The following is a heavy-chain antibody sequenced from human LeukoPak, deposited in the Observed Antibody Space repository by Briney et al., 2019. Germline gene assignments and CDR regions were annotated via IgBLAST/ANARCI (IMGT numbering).Heavy chain of an antibody. J-gene: IGHJ4*02. CDR1: GGSISSYY. Sequence: KPSETLSLTCTVSGGSISSYYWSWIRQPPGKGLEWIGYIYYSGSTNYNPSLKSRVTISVDTSKNQFSLKLSSVTAADTAVYYCARVWTTVTIYHFDYWGQGTLVTVS. V-gene: IGHV4-59*01. D-gene: IGHD4-11*01. CDR3: ARVWTTVTIYHFDY. CDR2: IYYSGST.